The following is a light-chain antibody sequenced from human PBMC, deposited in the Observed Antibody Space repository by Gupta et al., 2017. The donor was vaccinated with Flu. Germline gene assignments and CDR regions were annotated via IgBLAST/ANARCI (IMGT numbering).Light chain of an antibody. V-gene: IGLV2-14*01. J-gene: IGLJ3*02. Sequence: TSSDVGGEKYVSSYHQHPGKVPKLIIDEVSIRPSGVSNLFSGSKSGNTASLTSSGLQAEDEADYYCSSFTSTSTLLFGGGTKLTVL. CDR3: SSFTSTSTLL. CDR1: SSDVGGEKY. CDR2: EVS.